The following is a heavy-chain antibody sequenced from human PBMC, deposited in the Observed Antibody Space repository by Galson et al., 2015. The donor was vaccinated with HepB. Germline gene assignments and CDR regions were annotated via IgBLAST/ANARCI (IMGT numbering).Heavy chain of an antibody. V-gene: IGHV1-69*06. J-gene: IGHJ4*02. CDR1: GGTFSSYA. D-gene: IGHD5-18*01. CDR3: AGSLGYSYGYGDY. Sequence: SVKVSCKASGGTFSSYAISWVRQAPGQGLEWMGGIIPIFGTANYAQKFQGRVTITADKSTSTAYMERSSLRSEDTAVYYCAGSLGYSYGYGDYWGQGTLVTVSS. CDR2: IIPIFGTA.